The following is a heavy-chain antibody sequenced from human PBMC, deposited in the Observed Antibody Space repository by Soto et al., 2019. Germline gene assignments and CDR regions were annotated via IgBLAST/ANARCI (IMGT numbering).Heavy chain of an antibody. V-gene: IGHV5-51*01. D-gene: IGHD5-12*01. Sequence: PGESLKISCKGSGYTFSNYWIGWVRQMPGKGLEWMGIIYPGDSETRYRPSFEGQVTMSVDTSTSIAYLQWSSLKASDTAMYYCARRGTVATGDYWGQGTLATVSS. CDR3: ARRGTVATGDY. CDR2: IYPGDSET. J-gene: IGHJ4*02. CDR1: GYTFSNYW.